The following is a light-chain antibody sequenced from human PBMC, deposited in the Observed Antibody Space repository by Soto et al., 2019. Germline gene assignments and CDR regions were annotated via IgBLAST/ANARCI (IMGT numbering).Light chain of an antibody. CDR1: HSVSSDF. CDR3: QQYGSSGT. V-gene: IGKV3-20*01. CDR2: GSS. J-gene: IGKJ1*01. Sequence: ETVLTQSPGTLSLSPGERATLSCRASHSVSSDFLAWYQHKPGQAPRLLIYGSSTRATGIPDRFSGSGSGTDFTLTISRLEPEDFAVYYCQQYGSSGTFGQGTKVDIK.